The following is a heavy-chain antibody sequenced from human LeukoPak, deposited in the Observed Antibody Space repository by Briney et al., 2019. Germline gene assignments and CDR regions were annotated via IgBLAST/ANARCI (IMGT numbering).Heavy chain of an antibody. V-gene: IGHV4-34*01. CDR1: GGSFSGYS. CDR3: ARLSLKVLEWSPTKGKETHYFDY. J-gene: IGHJ4*02. D-gene: IGHD3-3*01. CDR2: INPGGST. Sequence: PSETLSLTCAVYGGSFSGYSWSWIRQPPGKGLEWIGEINPGGSTNYNPSLKSRVTISVDTSKNQFSLKLSSVTAADTAVYYCARLSLKVLEWSPTKGKETHYFDYWGQGTLVTVSS.